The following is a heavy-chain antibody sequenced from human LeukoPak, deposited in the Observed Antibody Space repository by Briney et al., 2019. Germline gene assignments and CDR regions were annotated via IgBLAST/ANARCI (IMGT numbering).Heavy chain of an antibody. CDR1: GGSISSYY. CDR2: IYTSGST. Sequence: SETLSLTCTVSGGSISSYYWSWIRQSAGKGLEWIGRIYTSGSTNYNPSLKSRVTMSVDTSKNQFSLKLSSVTAADTAVYYCARTLGYCSGGSCRLNWFDPWGQGTLVTVSS. J-gene: IGHJ5*02. D-gene: IGHD2-15*01. V-gene: IGHV4-4*07. CDR3: ARTLGYCSGGSCRLNWFDP.